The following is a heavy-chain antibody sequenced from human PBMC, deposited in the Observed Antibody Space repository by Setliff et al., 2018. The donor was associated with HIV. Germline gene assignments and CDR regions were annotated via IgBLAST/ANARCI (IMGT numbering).Heavy chain of an antibody. D-gene: IGHD3-10*01. J-gene: IGHJ6*02. CDR3: ARDTLTMVRGVMFVPTESYLGMDV. CDR1: GGSISSYY. V-gene: IGHV4-39*07. CDR2: VFYSGNT. Sequence: PSETLSLTCTVSGGSISSYYWGWIRQSPGKGLEWIGSVFYSGNTYYNPSLKTRVTISVNTYKNQFSLTLRSVTAADTAVYYCARDTLTMVRGVMFVPTESYLGMDVWGQGTTVTVSS.